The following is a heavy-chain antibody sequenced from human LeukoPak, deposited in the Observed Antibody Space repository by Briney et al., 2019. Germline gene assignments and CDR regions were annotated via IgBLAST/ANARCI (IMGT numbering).Heavy chain of an antibody. D-gene: IGHD3-16*02. Sequence: ASVKVSRKASGYSFTNYAMNWVRQAPGQGLEWMGWIHPSTGNPTYAQGFTGRFVFSLDTSVSTTYLQISSLKAEDTAVYFCARAFQSLGGLSLPDYWGQGTLVTVSS. J-gene: IGHJ4*02. CDR3: ARAFQSLGGLSLPDY. CDR1: GYSFTNYA. CDR2: IHPSTGNP. V-gene: IGHV7-4-1*02.